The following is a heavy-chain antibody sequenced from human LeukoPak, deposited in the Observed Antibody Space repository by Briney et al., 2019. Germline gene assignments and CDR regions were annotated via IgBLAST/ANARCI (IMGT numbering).Heavy chain of an antibody. V-gene: IGHV3-48*01. CDR3: ARAIGYYYDSSGYPNDAFDI. CDR1: GFNFSSYS. D-gene: IGHD3-22*01. Sequence: GGSLRLSCAASGFNFSSYSMNWVRQAPGKGLEWVSYISRSSSTIYYADPVEGRFTISRDNAKNSLYLQMNSLRAEDTAVYYCARAIGYYYDSSGYPNDAFDIWGQGTMVTVSS. J-gene: IGHJ3*02. CDR2: ISRSSSTI.